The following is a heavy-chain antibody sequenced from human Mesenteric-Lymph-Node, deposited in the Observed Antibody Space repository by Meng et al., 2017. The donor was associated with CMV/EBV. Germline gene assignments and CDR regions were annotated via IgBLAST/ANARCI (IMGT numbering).Heavy chain of an antibody. CDR1: GYTFTSYD. CDR3: ARDGLDIVVVPAAIVWFDP. D-gene: IGHD2-2*03. V-gene: IGHV1-18*01. J-gene: IGHJ5*02. CDR2: ISAYNGNT. Sequence: ASVKVSCKASGYTFTSYDINWVRQAPGQGLEWMGWISAYNGNTNYAQKLQGRVTMTTDTSTSTAYMELRSLRSDDTAVYYCARDGLDIVVVPAAIVWFDPWGQGTLVTVSS.